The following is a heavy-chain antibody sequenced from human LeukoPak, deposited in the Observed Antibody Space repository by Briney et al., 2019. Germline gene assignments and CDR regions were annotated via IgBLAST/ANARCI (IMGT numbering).Heavy chain of an antibody. V-gene: IGHV3-48*04. CDR2: ISSSSSTI. D-gene: IGHD6-19*01. CDR3: ARGTPSSSGWLYYGMDV. J-gene: IGHJ6*02. Sequence: SGGSLRLSCAASGFTFSSYSMNWVRQAPGKGLEWVSYISSSSSTIYYADSVKGRFTISRDNAKNSLYLQMNSLRAEDTAVYYCARGTPSSSGWLYYGMDVWGQGTMVTVSS. CDR1: GFTFSSYS.